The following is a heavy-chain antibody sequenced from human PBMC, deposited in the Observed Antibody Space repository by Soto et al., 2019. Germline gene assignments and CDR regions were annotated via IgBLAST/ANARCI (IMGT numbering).Heavy chain of an antibody. D-gene: IGHD4-17*01. CDR1: GYTFTSYG. CDR3: AKYRVTTVDGWFDP. V-gene: IGHV1-18*01. J-gene: IGHJ5*02. CDR2: ISAYNGNT. Sequence: ASVKVSCKASGYTFTSYGISWVRQALGQGLEWMRWISAYNGNTNYAQKLQGRVTMTTDTSTSTAYMELRSLKSDDTAVYYCAKYRVTTVDGWFDPWGQGTLVTVSS.